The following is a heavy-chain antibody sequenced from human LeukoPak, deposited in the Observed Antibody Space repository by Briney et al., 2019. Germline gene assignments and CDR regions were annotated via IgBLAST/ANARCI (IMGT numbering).Heavy chain of an antibody. D-gene: IGHD1-1*01. V-gene: IGHV4-59*12. J-gene: IGHJ3*02. Sequence: SEILSLTCTVSGGSISSYYWSWIRQPPGKGLEWIGYIYYSGSTNYNPSLKSRVTISVDKSKNHFSLKLNSVTAADTAVYYCARKDWNDVRAFDIWGQGTIVTVSS. CDR2: IYYSGST. CDR1: GGSISSYY. CDR3: ARKDWNDVRAFDI.